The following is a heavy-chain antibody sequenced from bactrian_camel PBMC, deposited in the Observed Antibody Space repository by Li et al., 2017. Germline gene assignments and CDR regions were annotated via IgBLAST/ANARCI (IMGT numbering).Heavy chain of an antibody. D-gene: IGHD4*01. CDR1: EFTFSNYV. V-gene: IGHV3S40*01. J-gene: IGHJ4*01. CDR2: ITTGGGST. Sequence: VQLVESGGGLVQPGGSLRLSCAASEFTFSNYVMTWVRQAPGKGLEWVSGITTGGGSTYYADSVKGRFTVSKDNAKDTLYLQMDSLLPDDTGTYYCVADPKTVVGEMACGSSDAYHMTVVGDFRSQGQGTQVTVS.